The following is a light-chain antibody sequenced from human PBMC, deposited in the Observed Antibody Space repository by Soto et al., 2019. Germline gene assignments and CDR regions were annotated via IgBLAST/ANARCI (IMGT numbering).Light chain of an antibody. Sequence: EIVMTQSPLTLPVTPGEPASISCRSSQSLLYNNTYDYLDWYFQKPGQSPQLLIYFGSNRAPGVPDRFSGSGSGTDFTLKINRVEAEDVGTYYCMQALQSLTFGQGTRLEI. CDR1: QSLLYNNTYDY. CDR3: MQALQSLT. V-gene: IGKV2-28*01. J-gene: IGKJ5*01. CDR2: FGS.